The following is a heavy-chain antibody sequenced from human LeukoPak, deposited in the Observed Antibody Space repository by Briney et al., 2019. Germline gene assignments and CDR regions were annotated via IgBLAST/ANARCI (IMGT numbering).Heavy chain of an antibody. Sequence: PGGSLRLSCAASGFNFIYYSMTWVRQAPGKGPEWVANINKDGSEKYYVDSVEGRFSISRDNAKNLLYLQMDSLRAEDTAVYYCAKDFWTTNPESHWGQGTLVTVSS. CDR2: INKDGSEK. CDR1: GFNFIYYS. V-gene: IGHV3-7*01. D-gene: IGHD3/OR15-3a*01. CDR3: AKDFWTTNPESH. J-gene: IGHJ4*02.